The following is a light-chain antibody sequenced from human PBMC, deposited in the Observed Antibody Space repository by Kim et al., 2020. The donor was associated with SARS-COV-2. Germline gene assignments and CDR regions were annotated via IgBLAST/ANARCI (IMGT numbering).Light chain of an antibody. Sequence: DIQMTQSPSSLSASVGDRVTITCRASQGDSHYLAWYQQKPGKSPKVLIYEASILQSGVPSRFSGSGSGTHFALTISNLQPEDAATYYCQKYDIDPFTFGQGTKLEI. V-gene: IGKV1-27*01. CDR2: EAS. CDR1: QGDSHY. J-gene: IGKJ2*01. CDR3: QKYDIDPFT.